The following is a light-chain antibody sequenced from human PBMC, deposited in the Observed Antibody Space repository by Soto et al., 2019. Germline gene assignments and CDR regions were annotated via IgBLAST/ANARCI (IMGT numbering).Light chain of an antibody. J-gene: IGLJ1*01. CDR1: SSDVGGYNY. CDR3: EAYTSTSAYV. V-gene: IGLV2-14*03. CDR2: DVT. Sequence: QSALTQPASVSGSPGQSITISCTGTSSDVGGYNYVSWYQQHQGKAPKLIIYDVTNRHSGVSALFSGSKSGNRASLTISGLQAEDDADYYCEAYTSTSAYVFGTGTKLTVL.